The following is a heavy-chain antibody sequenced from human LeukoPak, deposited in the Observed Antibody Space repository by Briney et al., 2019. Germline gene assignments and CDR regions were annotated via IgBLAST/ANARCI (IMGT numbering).Heavy chain of an antibody. V-gene: IGHV3-23*01. CDR1: GFTFSIYG. J-gene: IGHJ4*02. D-gene: IGHD1-26*01. CDR2: IRTGGDST. CDR3: AKPRARGSTEPFDS. Sequence: GGTLRLSCAASGFTFSIYGMSWVRQAPGKGLEWVSAIRTGGDSTYYADSVKGRFTISRDNSKNTLYLQMNSLRAEDTAVYYCAKPRARGSTEPFDSWGQGTLVTVSS.